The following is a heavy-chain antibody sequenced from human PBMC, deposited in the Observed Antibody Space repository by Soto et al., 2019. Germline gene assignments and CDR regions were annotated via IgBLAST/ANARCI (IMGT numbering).Heavy chain of an antibody. Sequence: GGSLRLSCAASGFSFSGSAMYWVRQASGKGPEWVGRIRSKGHNYATEYAASVKGRFTISRDDSKNTAYLQMNSLQTEDTAVYYCTRDLFSYDYSGILWFNPWGQGTLVTVSS. J-gene: IGHJ5*02. CDR2: IRSKGHNYAT. CDR3: TRDLFSYDYSGILWFNP. V-gene: IGHV3-73*01. D-gene: IGHD3-16*01. CDR1: GFSFSGSA.